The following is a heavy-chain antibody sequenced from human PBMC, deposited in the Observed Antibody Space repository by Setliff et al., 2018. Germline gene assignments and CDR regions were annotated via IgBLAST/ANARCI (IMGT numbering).Heavy chain of an antibody. D-gene: IGHD3-3*01. CDR1: GGAFSSCA. CDR2: IIPIFGTA. Sequence: SVKVSCKASGGAFSSCAISWVRQAPGQGLEWMGRIIPIFGTANYAQKFQGRVTITADKSTSTAYMELSSLRSEDTAVYYCARGRHPPWSGYPYYYMDVWGKGTTVTVSS. J-gene: IGHJ6*03. CDR3: ARGRHPPWSGYPYYYMDV. V-gene: IGHV1-69*06.